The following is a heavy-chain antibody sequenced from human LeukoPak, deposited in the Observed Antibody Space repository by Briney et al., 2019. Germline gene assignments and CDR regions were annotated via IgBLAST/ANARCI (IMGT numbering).Heavy chain of an antibody. CDR2: INPNSGGS. CDR1: GYTFTGYY. V-gene: IGHV1-2*02. Sequence: ASVKVSCKASGYTFTGYYMHWVRQAPGQGFEWMGWINPNSGGSDSAQKFQGRVTMTRDTSISTAYMELSRLRSDDTAVYYCARVWNYDYVWGSYSYWGQGTLVTVSS. J-gene: IGHJ4*02. CDR3: ARVWNYDYVWGSYSY. D-gene: IGHD3-16*01.